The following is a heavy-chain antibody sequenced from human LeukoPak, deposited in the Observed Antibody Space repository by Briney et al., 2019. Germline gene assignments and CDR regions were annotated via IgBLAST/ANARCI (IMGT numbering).Heavy chain of an antibody. D-gene: IGHD3-22*01. CDR3: ARGGRGSAAVVAPRSFDI. CDR2: ISYDGGNK. J-gene: IGHJ3*02. CDR1: GFTFSSYG. V-gene: IGHV3-30*03. Sequence: GGSLRLSCAASGFTFSSYGMHWVRQAPGKGLEWVAVISYDGGNKYYADSVKGRFTISRDNSKNTLYLQMNSLRAEDSALYYCARGGRGSAAVVAPRSFDIWGQGTMVTVSS.